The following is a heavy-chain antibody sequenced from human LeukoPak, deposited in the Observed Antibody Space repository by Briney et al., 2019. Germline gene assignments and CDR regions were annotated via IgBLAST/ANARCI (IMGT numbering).Heavy chain of an antibody. D-gene: IGHD2-8*01. CDR3: ARGMDL. CDR1: GYSISSGYY. V-gene: IGHV4-38-2*02. J-gene: IGHJ5*02. Sequence: SETLSLTCTVSGYSISSGYYWGWIRQPPGKGLEWIGSIYHSGSTYYNPSLKSRVTISVDTSKNQFSLKLSSVTAADTAVYYCARGMDLWGQGTLVTVSS. CDR2: IYHSGST.